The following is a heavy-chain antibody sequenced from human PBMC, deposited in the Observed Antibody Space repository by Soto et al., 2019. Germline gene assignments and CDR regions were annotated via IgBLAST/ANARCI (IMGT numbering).Heavy chain of an antibody. CDR1: GGSISSGDYY. V-gene: IGHV4-30-4*02. CDR3: ARPPGYISDWYYFDL. J-gene: IGHJ4*02. CDR2: INYSEST. Sequence: PSETLSLTCTVSGGSISSGDYYWTWIRQTPGRGLEYIGYINYSESTYYNPSLQSRFTISIDTSKNQFSLKLSSLISEDTAVYYCARPPGYISDWYYFDLWGQGTLVTVSS. D-gene: IGHD3-9*01.